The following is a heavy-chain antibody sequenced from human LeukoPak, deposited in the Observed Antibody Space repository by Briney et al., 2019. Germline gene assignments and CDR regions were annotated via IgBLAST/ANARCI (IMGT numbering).Heavy chain of an antibody. Sequence: GASVKVSCKASGYTFTSYAMHWVRQAPGQGLEWMGGIIPIFGTANYAQKFQGRVTITADESTSTAYMELSSLRSEDTAVYYCARGLIAARRYYYYMDVWGKGTTVTVSS. D-gene: IGHD6-6*01. J-gene: IGHJ6*03. CDR3: ARGLIAARRYYYYMDV. V-gene: IGHV1-69*13. CDR1: GYTFTSYA. CDR2: IIPIFGTA.